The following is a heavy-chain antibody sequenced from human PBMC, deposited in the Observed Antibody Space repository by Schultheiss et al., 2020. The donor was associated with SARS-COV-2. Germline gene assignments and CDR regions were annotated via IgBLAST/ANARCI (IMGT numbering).Heavy chain of an antibody. V-gene: IGHV4-34*01. CDR1: GGSFSGYY. CDR2: ISRSGST. J-gene: IGHJ4*02. Sequence: SQTLSLTCAVYGGSFSGYYWSWIRQPPGKGLEYIGEISRSGSTNYNPSLMSRVTISVDTSNSQFSLKLSSVTAADTAVYYCARRMGFGDWSFDSWGQGTLVTVSS. CDR3: ARRMGFGDWSFDS. D-gene: IGHD3-10*01.